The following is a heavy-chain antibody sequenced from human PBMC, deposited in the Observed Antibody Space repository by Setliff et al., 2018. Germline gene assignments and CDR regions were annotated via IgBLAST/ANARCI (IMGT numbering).Heavy chain of an antibody. CDR2: FHTGGST. CDR1: GDSISSGSYY. Sequence: LSLTCTVSGDSISSGSYYWTWIRQPAGKGLEWIGHFHTGGSTNYNRSLRSRVSISVDTSKNQFPLKLSSVTAADTATYYCARAGPTVTFFRVLVISWWDPWGQGSLVTVSS. V-gene: IGHV4-61*09. J-gene: IGHJ5*02. CDR3: ARAGPTVTFFRVLVISWWDP. D-gene: IGHD3-3*01.